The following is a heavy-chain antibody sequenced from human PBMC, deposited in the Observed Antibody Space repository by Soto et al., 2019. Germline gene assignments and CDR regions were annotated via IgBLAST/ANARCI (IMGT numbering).Heavy chain of an antibody. V-gene: IGHV5-51*01. CDR3: ARLRGADLHYGSGSYYFDY. D-gene: IGHD3-10*01. CDR1: GYSFTNYW. J-gene: IGHJ4*02. Sequence: PGESLKISCKGFGYSFTNYWIAWVRQMPGKGLEWMGIIYPGDSDTRYSPSFQGQVTISADKSISTAYLQWSSLKASDTAMYYCARLRGADLHYGSGSYYFDYWGQGTLVTVSS. CDR2: IYPGDSDT.